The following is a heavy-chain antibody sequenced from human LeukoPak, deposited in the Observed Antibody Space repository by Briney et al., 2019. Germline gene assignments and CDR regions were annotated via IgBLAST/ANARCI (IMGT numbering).Heavy chain of an antibody. CDR3: ARVLSSGTVVVPAAILDY. V-gene: IGHV4-38-2*02. CDR2: IYHSGST. CDR1: GYSISSGYY. J-gene: IGHJ4*02. D-gene: IGHD2-2*01. Sequence: PSETLSLTCTVSGYSISSGYYWGWIRQPPGKGLEWIGSIYHSGSTYYNPSLKSRVTISVDTSKNQFSLKLSSVTAADTAVYYCARVLSSGTVVVPAAILDYWGQGTLVTVSS.